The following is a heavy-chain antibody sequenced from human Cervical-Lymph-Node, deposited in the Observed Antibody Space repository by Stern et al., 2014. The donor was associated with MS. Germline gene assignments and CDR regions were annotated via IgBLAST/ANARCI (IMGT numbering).Heavy chain of an antibody. Sequence: QVQLVQSGAEVKKPGSSVKVSCKASGGTFSTYAISWVRQAPGQGLEWMGGIIPISGTANYAQTFQGRVTITADESTTTAYMDLSSLRSEDTAVYYCARSGDRVVVSAGAYYTPLDYWGQGTLVTVSS. J-gene: IGHJ4*02. CDR1: GGTFSTYA. D-gene: IGHD2-15*01. CDR3: ARSGDRVVVSAGAYYTPLDY. CDR2: IIPISGTA. V-gene: IGHV1-69*01.